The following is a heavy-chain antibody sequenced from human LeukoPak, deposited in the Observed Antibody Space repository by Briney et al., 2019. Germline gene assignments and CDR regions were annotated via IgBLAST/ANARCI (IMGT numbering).Heavy chain of an antibody. CDR3: AKTRALGVAGYSSSWLSDY. CDR1: GFTFSSYA. D-gene: IGHD6-13*01. Sequence: GGSLRLSCAASGFTFSSYAMHWVRQAPGKGLEWVAVISYDGSNKYYADSVKGRFTISRDNAKNTLYLQMNGLRAEDTAVYYCAKTRALGVAGYSSSWLSDYWGQGTLVTVSS. V-gene: IGHV3-30*04. J-gene: IGHJ4*02. CDR2: ISYDGSNK.